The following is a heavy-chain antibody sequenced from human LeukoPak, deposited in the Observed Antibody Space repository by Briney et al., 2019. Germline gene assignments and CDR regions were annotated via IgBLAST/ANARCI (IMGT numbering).Heavy chain of an antibody. D-gene: IGHD3-22*01. V-gene: IGHV3-9*01. CDR1: GFTLSAHL. CDR2: ITGNSDST. J-gene: IGHJ4*02. CDR3: AKTRDSSGYPYYFDD. Sequence: GGSLRLSCAASGFTLSAHLMTWVRQAPGKGLEWVSGITGNSDSTGFADSVKGRFTISRDNAKNSLYLQMNSLRAEDTALYYCAKTRDSSGYPYYFDDWGQGTLVTVSS.